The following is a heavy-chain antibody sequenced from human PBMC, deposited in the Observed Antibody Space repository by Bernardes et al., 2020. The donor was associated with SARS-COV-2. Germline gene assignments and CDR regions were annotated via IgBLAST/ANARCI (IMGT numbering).Heavy chain of an antibody. J-gene: IGHJ4*02. CDR2: IWYDGSNK. Sequence: GYLSPSRAASGFTLSRYGMHWVRPAPGKGLEWVAVIWYDGSNKYYADSVKGRFTISRDNSKNTLYLQMNSLRAEDTAVYYCAREYVLPHAYFDYWGQGTLVTVSS. CDR1: GFTLSRYG. V-gene: IGHV3-33*01. CDR3: AREYVLPHAYFDY. D-gene: IGHD3-10*01.